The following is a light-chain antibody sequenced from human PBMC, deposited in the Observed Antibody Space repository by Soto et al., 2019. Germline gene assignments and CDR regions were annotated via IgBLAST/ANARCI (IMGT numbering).Light chain of an antibody. CDR2: RNN. CDR1: SSNIGDNY. V-gene: IGLV1-47*01. J-gene: IGLJ1*01. Sequence: QSVLTQPPSASETPGQKVTISCSGSSSNIGDNYVYWHQQLPGTAPTLLFYRNNQRPSGVPDRFSGSKSGTSASLAISGLRSEDEADYYCAAWDDSLSGYVFGPGTKVTVL. CDR3: AAWDDSLSGYV.